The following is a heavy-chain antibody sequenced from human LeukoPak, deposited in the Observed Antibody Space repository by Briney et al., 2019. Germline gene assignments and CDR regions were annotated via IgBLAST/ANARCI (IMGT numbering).Heavy chain of an antibody. J-gene: IGHJ4*02. V-gene: IGHV4-39*07. Sequence: SETLSLTCTLSRGSISSSGYYWGWIRQPPGKGLEWIGSIYYSGSTYYNPSLKSRVTISVDTSKNQFSLKLSSVTAADTAVYYCARVPTVTFFDYWGQGTLVTVSS. CDR3: ARVPTVTFFDY. CDR1: RGSISSSGYY. D-gene: IGHD4-17*01. CDR2: IYYSGST.